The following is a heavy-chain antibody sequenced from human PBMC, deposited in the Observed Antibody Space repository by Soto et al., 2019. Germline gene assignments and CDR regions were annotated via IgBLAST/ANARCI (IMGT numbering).Heavy chain of an antibody. CDR2: AYSTGST. Sequence: QVHLQESGPGLVKPSETLSLTCTVSGGSITNHYWSWIRQPAGKELEWIGRAYSTGSTNYKPSLRSRVTMSLDTSKLQFSLQLTSVTAADTALYYCARESYSGGVSSFDLWGRGTLVTVSS. D-gene: IGHD6-19*01. CDR3: ARESYSGGVSSFDL. CDR1: GGSITNHY. J-gene: IGHJ2*01. V-gene: IGHV4-4*07.